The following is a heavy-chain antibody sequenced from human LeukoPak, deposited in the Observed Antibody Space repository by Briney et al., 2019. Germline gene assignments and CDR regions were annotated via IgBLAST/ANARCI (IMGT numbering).Heavy chain of an antibody. J-gene: IGHJ3*02. Sequence: PGGSLRLSCLDSGFTFSSYWMSWVRQAPGKGLELVANIKQDGSDKYYVDSVKGRFTISRDNAKNSLYLQMNSLRAEDTAVYFCASGPRWVGAAWAHSFTIWGQGTTVTVSS. CDR2: IKQDGSDK. D-gene: IGHD2-15*01. CDR3: ASGPRWVGAAWAHSFTI. CDR1: GFTFSSYW. V-gene: IGHV3-7*01.